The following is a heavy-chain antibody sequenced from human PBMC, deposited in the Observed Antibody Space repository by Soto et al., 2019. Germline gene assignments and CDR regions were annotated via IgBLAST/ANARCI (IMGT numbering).Heavy chain of an antibody. CDR3: ARLDTVTTLT. D-gene: IGHD4-17*01. J-gene: IGHJ5*02. CDR1: GGSISNTYSY. V-gene: IGHV4-39*01. CDR2: MYYSGST. Sequence: SETLSLTCTVSGGSISNTYSYWGWIRQAPGKGLECIGSMYYSGSTFYIPSLKSRVTISADTSKNQFSLKLSSVTAADTALYFCARLDTVTTLTWRQGTLVIVSS.